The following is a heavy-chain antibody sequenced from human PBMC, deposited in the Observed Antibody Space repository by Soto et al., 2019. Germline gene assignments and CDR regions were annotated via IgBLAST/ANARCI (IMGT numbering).Heavy chain of an antibody. CDR2: IYYSGST. D-gene: IGHD4-17*01. V-gene: IGHV4-59*01. CDR3: ARMTTVTTGLAFDI. J-gene: IGHJ3*02. CDR1: GASISSYY. Sequence: PXASLSLNCTVCGASISSYYLSWIGQPPGKGLEWIGYIYYSGSTNYNPSLKSRVTISVDTSKNQFSLKLSSVTAADTAVYYCARMTTVTTGLAFDIWGQGTMVTVPS.